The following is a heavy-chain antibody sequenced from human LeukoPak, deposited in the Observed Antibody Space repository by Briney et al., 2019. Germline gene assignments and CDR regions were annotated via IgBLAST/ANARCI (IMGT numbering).Heavy chain of an antibody. CDR2: IKSETAGGTT. CDR3: TGPPD. V-gene: IGHV3-15*01. J-gene: IGHJ4*02. CDR1: GLSVSDAL. Sequence: GGSLRLSCAASGLSVSDALMSWVRQAPGKGLEWVGRIKSETAGGTTDYVASVKGRFTISRDDSKNTLYLQMNSLKTEDTAVYYCTGPPDWGQGTLVTVSS.